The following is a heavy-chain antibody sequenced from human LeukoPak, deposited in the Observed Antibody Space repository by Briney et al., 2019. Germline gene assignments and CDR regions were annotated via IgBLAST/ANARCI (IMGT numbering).Heavy chain of an antibody. CDR1: GYTFTGYY. CDR2: INPNSGGT. D-gene: IGHD6-13*01. Sequence: GASVKVSCKASGYTFTGYYMHWVRQAPGQGLEWMGWINPNSGGTNYAQRFQGRVTMTRDTSIRTAYMELSRLRSDDTAVYYCAREFQAEQQLVRVWFDPWGQGTLVTVSS. CDR3: AREFQAEQQLVRVWFDP. V-gene: IGHV1-2*02. J-gene: IGHJ5*02.